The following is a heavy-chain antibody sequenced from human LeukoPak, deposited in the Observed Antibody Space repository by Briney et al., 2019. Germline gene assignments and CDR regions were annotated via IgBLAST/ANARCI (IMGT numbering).Heavy chain of an antibody. V-gene: IGHV5-51*01. CDR2: IYPGDSDT. D-gene: IGHD1-14*01. J-gene: IGHJ6*03. CDR3: ARQKVLVTGDYYYYYMDV. Sequence: GESLKISCKGSGYSFTTYWVGWVRQMPGKGLEWMGIIYPGDSDTRYSPSFQGQVTISADKSISTAYLQWSSLKASDTAMYYCARQKVLVTGDYYYYYMDVWGKGTTVTVSS. CDR1: GYSFTTYW.